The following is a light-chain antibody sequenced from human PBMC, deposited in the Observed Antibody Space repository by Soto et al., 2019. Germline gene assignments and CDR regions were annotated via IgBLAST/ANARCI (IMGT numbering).Light chain of an antibody. V-gene: IGKV3-20*01. CDR2: GAS. CDR1: QTISNTY. Sequence: EIVLTQSPGPLSLSPGEGATLSCRASQTISNTYLAWYQQKPGQAPRLLIYGASSRATGIPDRFSGSGSGTDFTLTISGLEPEDFAWYYSQAYGITVFTFGPGTKVDIK. CDR3: QAYGITVFT. J-gene: IGKJ3*01.